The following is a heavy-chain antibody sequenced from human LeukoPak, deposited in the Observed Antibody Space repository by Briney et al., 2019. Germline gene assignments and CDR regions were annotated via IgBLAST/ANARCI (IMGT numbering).Heavy chain of an antibody. CDR3: ASRIAAAGVANYFDY. V-gene: IGHV3-53*01. J-gene: IGHJ4*02. D-gene: IGHD6-13*01. Sequence: GGSLRLSCAASGFTVSSNHMSWVREAPGKGLEWGSVIYSGGGTYYADSVKGRFAISRDNSKNTLYLQMSSLRAEDTAVYYCASRIAAAGVANYFDYWGQGTLVTVSS. CDR2: IYSGGGT. CDR1: GFTVSSNH.